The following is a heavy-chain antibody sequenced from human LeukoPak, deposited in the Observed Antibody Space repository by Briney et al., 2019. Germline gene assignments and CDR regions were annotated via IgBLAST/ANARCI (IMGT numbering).Heavy chain of an antibody. D-gene: IGHD3-9*01. CDR3: AKNLRYFANWYFDL. CDR2: ISYDGSNK. Sequence: GGSLRLSCAASGFTFSSYAMHWVRQASGKGLEWVAVISYDGSNKYYADSVKGRFTISRDNSKNTLYLQMNSLRAEDTAVYYCAKNLRYFANWYFDLWGRGTLVTVST. CDR1: GFTFSSYA. V-gene: IGHV3-30-3*02. J-gene: IGHJ2*01.